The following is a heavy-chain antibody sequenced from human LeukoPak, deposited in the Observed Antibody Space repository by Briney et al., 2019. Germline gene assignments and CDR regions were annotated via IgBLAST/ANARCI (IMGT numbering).Heavy chain of an antibody. CDR2: IGSSSSYI. J-gene: IGHJ4*02. V-gene: IGHV3-21*01. CDR1: GFTFSSYS. Sequence: GGSLRLSCAASGFTFSSYSMNWVRQAPGKGLEWVSSIGSSSSYIYYADSVKGRFTISRDNAKNSLYLQMNSLRAEDTAVYYCARDEVVVAAELDYWGQGTLVTVSS. CDR3: ARDEVVVAAELDY. D-gene: IGHD2-15*01.